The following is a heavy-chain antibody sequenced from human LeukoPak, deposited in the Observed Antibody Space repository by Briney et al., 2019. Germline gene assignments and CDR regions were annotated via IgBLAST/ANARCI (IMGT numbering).Heavy chain of an antibody. Sequence: GGSLRLSCAASGFTFSSYGMRWVRRAPGKGLEWVAFIRYDGSNKYYADSVKGRFTISRDNSKNTLYLQMNSLRAEDTAVYYCAKDRYYGSGSPPAAWGQGTMVTVSS. CDR2: IRYDGSNK. D-gene: IGHD3-10*01. CDR3: AKDRYYGSGSPPAA. CDR1: GFTFSSYG. J-gene: IGHJ3*01. V-gene: IGHV3-30*02.